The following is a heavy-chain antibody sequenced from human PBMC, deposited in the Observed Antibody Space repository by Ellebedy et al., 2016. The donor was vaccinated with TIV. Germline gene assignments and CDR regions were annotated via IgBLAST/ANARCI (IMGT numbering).Heavy chain of an antibody. Sequence: GESLKISCTASGFIFNNSWMSWVRQAPGKGLEWVANIKQDGSEKYYVDSVKGRFTLSRDHADNSLYLQMNSLRAEDTAVYYCARGGYNYGNNYYYYYGIDVWGQGTTVTVSS. CDR2: IKQDGSEK. D-gene: IGHD5-18*01. V-gene: IGHV3-7*03. J-gene: IGHJ6*02. CDR3: ARGGYNYGNNYYYYYGIDV. CDR1: GFIFNNSW.